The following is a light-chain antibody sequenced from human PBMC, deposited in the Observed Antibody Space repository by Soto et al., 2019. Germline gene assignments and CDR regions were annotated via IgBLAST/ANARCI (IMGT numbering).Light chain of an antibody. Sequence: EIVMTQSPATLSVSPGESATLPCRASQSVSNNLAWYQQKPGQAPRLLIYGASARATGIPARFSGSGSGTEFTLTISSLQSEDFAVYYCQQYNNWPLTFGGGTKVEIK. V-gene: IGKV3-15*01. J-gene: IGKJ4*01. CDR2: GAS. CDR3: QQYNNWPLT. CDR1: QSVSNN.